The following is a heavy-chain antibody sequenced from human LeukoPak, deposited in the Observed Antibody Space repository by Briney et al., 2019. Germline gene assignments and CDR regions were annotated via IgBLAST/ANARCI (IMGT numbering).Heavy chain of an antibody. J-gene: IGHJ6*02. Sequence: PGGSLRLSCAASGFTFSSYSMNWVRQAPGKGLEWVSYISSSSSTIYYADSVKGRFTISRDNAKNSLYLQMNSLRAEDTAVYYCARGNSGYDNYYGMDVWGQGTTVTVSS. CDR2: ISSSSSTI. D-gene: IGHD5-12*01. CDR3: ARGNSGYDNYYGMDV. V-gene: IGHV3-48*01. CDR1: GFTFSSYS.